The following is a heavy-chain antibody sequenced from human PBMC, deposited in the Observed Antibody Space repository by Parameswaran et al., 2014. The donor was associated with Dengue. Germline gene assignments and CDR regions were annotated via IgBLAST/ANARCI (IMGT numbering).Heavy chain of an antibody. Sequence: VRQAPGKGLEWVSYIRSSGSTKYYADSVKGRFTISRDNAKNSLYLQMNSLRAEDTAVYYCARQRMTTVTKGYFYYMDVWGKGTTVTVSS. CDR2: IRSSGSTK. J-gene: IGHJ6*03. CDR3: ARQRMTTVTKGYFYYMDV. D-gene: IGHD4-11*01. V-gene: IGHV3-48*03.